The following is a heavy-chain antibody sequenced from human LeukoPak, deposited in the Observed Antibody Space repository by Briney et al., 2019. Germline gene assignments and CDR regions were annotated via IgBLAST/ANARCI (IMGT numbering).Heavy chain of an antibody. Sequence: ASVKASCKVSGYALTELSMHWVRQAPGKGLEWMGGFDPEDGETIYAQKFQGRVTMTEDTSTDTAYMELSSLRSEDTALYYCATGNRHYWGQGTLVTVSS. J-gene: IGHJ4*02. V-gene: IGHV1-24*01. D-gene: IGHD1-14*01. CDR3: ATGNRHY. CDR2: FDPEDGET. CDR1: GYALTELS.